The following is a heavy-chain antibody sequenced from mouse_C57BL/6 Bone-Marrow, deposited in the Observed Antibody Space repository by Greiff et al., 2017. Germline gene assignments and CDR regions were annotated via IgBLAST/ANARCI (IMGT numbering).Heavy chain of an antibody. V-gene: IGHV5-16*01. CDR2: INYDGSST. CDR1: GFTFSDYY. CDR3: ARDKGYDYGSMDY. J-gene: IGHJ4*01. D-gene: IGHD2-4*01. Sequence: EVKVVESEGGLVQPGSSMKLSCTASGFTFSDYYMAWVRPAPEKGLEWVANINYDGSSTYYLDSLKSRFTISRDNAKNILYLQMSSLKSEDTATYYCARDKGYDYGSMDYWGQGTSVTVSS.